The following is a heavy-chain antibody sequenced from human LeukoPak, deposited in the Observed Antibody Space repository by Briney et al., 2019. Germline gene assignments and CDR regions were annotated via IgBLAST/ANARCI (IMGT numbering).Heavy chain of an antibody. J-gene: IGHJ4*02. CDR3: ARAVEGITMVRGVPRLFDY. D-gene: IGHD3-10*01. CDR2: INHSGST. V-gene: IGHV4-34*01. CDR1: GGSFSGSY. Sequence: SETLSLTCADYGGSFSGSYWSWIRQPPGKGLEWIGEINHSGSTNYNPSLKSRVTISVDTSKNQFSLKLSSVTAADTAVYYCARAVEGITMVRGVPRLFDYWGQGTLVTVSS.